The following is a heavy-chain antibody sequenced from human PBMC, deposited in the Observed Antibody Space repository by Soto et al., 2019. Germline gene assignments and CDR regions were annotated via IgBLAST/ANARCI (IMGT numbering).Heavy chain of an antibody. CDR2: IKQDGSEK. D-gene: IGHD5-12*01. CDR3: ARDGGRGYGSRVVDY. CDR1: GFTFSSYW. V-gene: IGHV3-7*01. J-gene: IGHJ4*02. Sequence: EVQLVESGGGLVQPGGSLRLSCAASGFTFSSYWMSWVRQAPGKGLEWVANIKQDGSEKYHVDSVKGRFTISRDNAKNSLYLQMNRLRAEDTAVYYCARDGGRGYGSRVVDYWGQGTLVTVSS.